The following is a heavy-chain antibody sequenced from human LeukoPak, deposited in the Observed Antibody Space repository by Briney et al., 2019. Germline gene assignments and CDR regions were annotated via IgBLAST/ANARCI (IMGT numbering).Heavy chain of an antibody. V-gene: IGHV3-74*01. Sequence: GGSLRLSCTASGFTLRNYWMHWVRQVPGKRLVWVSRISGDGSVTNYADSVQGRFTISRDNAKNILYLQVNSLRSEDTAVYYCARYSSSSGGAAYYLDYWGHGTLVTVSS. D-gene: IGHD6-6*01. CDR2: ISGDGSVT. CDR1: GFTLRNYW. J-gene: IGHJ4*01. CDR3: ARYSSSSGGAAYYLDY.